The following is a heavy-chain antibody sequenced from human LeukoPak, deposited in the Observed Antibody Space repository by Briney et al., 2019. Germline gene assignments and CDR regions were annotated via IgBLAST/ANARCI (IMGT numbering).Heavy chain of an antibody. V-gene: IGHV1-18*01. D-gene: IGHD5-18*01. CDR1: GYTFSSYG. Sequence: GSVKVSCKDTGYTFSSYGMSWVRQAPGEGVEWMGWISAYKGNKNYAQKLQGRVTMTTDKSTSTAYMELRSLRSDDTAVYYCARLDTAMVYWYFDLWGRGTLVTVSS. J-gene: IGHJ2*01. CDR3: ARLDTAMVYWYFDL. CDR2: ISAYKGNK.